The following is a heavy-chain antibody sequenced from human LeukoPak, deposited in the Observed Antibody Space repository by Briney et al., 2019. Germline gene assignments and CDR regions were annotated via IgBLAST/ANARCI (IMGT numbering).Heavy chain of an antibody. D-gene: IGHD3-10*01. CDR2: IYYSGST. CDR3: ARRESDGSGTYYNVRFDP. CDR1: GGSISSYY. J-gene: IGHJ5*02. Sequence: PSETLSLTCTVSGGSISSYYWSWIRQPPGKGLEWIGCIYYSGSTNYNPSLKSRVTISPDTSKNQFSLKLSSVTAADTAVYYCARRESDGSGTYYNVRFDPWGQGTLVTVSS. V-gene: IGHV4-59*08.